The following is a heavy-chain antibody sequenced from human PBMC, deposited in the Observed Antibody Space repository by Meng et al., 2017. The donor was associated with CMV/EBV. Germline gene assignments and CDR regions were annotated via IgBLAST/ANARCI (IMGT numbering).Heavy chain of an antibody. D-gene: IGHD2-2*01. CDR2: INPSGGST. CDR3: ARVPAAKSSLYYYYGMDV. V-gene: IGHV1-46*01. Sequence: ASVKVSCKASGYTFTSYYMHWVRPAPGQGLEWMGIINPSGGSTSYAQKFQGRVTMTRDTSTSTVYMELSSLRSEDTAADYCARVPAAKSSLYYYYGMDVWGQGTTVTVSS. CDR1: GYTFTSYY. J-gene: IGHJ6*02.